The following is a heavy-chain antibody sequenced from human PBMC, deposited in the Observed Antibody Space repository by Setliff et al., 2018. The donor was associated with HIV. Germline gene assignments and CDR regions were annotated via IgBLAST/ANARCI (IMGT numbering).Heavy chain of an antibody. CDR3: ARGPPGSSIGWYVGY. CDR2: INHSGGT. V-gene: IGHV4-34*01. D-gene: IGHD6-19*01. Sequence: SETLSLTCAVYGGSFSGFYWNWIRQPPGKGLEWIGEINHSGGTNYNPSLKSRVTISVDTSKIQFYLRLSSVIAADTAVYYCARGPPGSSIGWYVGYWGQGTLVTVSS. J-gene: IGHJ4*02. CDR1: GGSFSGFY.